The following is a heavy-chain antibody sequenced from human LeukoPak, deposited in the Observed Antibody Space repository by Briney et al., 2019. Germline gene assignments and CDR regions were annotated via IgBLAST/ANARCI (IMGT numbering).Heavy chain of an antibody. J-gene: IGHJ6*02. CDR2: ISCDGGST. V-gene: IGHV3-43*01. CDR1: GFTFDDYT. CDR3: AKARYYYYYGMDV. Sequence: GGSLRLSCAASGFTFDDYTMHWVRQAPGEGLEWVSLISCDGGSTYYADSVKGRFTISRDNSKNSLYLQMNSLRTEDTALYYCAKARYYYYYGMDVWGQGTTVTVSS.